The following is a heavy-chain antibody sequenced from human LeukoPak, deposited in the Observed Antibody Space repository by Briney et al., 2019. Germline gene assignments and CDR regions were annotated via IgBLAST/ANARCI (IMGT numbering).Heavy chain of an antibody. Sequence: ASVKVSFKASGYTFTGYYMHWVRQPPGQGLERMGWINYNSGGSNYAQKFQGRVTMTRDTSIGTAYMELNRLRSDDTAVYYWARDLLSYRRGYYWGQGTLVTVAS. V-gene: IGHV1-2*02. CDR2: INYNSGGS. J-gene: IGHJ4*01. CDR1: GYTFTGYY. D-gene: IGHD3-16*02. CDR3: ARDLLSYRRGYY.